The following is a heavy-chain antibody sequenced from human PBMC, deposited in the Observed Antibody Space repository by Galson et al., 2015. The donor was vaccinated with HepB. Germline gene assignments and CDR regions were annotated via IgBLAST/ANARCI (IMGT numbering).Heavy chain of an antibody. Sequence: SLRLSCAASGFTVSSNYMNWVRQAPGMGLEWVSVIYRGGTTYYADSVKGRFTISRDSSKNTLYLQMNSLRAEDTAVYYCARDTSSTMTFDYWGQGTLVTVSS. CDR1: GFTVSSNY. CDR3: ARDTSSTMTFDY. D-gene: IGHD3-22*01. V-gene: IGHV3-53*01. CDR2: IYRGGTT. J-gene: IGHJ4*02.